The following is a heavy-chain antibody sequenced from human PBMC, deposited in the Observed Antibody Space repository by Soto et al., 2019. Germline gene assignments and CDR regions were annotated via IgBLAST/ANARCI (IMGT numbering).Heavy chain of an antibody. V-gene: IGHV4-34*01. D-gene: IGHD5-12*01. CDR2: INHSGST. CDR1: GGSFSGYY. Sequence: TLSXTCAVYGGSFSGYYWSWIRQPPGKGLEWIGEINHSGSTNYNPSLKSRVTISVDTSKNQFSLKLSSVTAADTAVYYCARSMVATSDAFDIWGQGTMVTVSS. J-gene: IGHJ3*02. CDR3: ARSMVATSDAFDI.